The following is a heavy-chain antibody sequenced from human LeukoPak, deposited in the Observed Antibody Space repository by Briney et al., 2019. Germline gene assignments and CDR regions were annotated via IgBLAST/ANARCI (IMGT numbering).Heavy chain of an antibody. CDR3: ARANSYTDY. CDR1: GYTFTSYG. CDR2: ISAHSGNT. D-gene: IGHD2-8*01. Sequence: ASVKVSCTASGYTFTSYGISWVRQAPGQGLEWMGWISAHSGNTNYAQNLQGRVTMTTDTSASTAYMELRSLRSDDTAVYFCARANSYTDYWGQGTLVTVSS. V-gene: IGHV1-18*01. J-gene: IGHJ4*02.